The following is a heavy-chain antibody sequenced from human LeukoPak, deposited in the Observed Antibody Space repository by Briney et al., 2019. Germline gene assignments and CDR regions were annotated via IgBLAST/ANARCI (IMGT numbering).Heavy chain of an antibody. Sequence: AGGSLRLSCAASGFTFSDYYMSWIRQAPGKGLEWVSDISSTSIYTNYADSVKGRFTISRDNAKNSLYLQMNSLRAEDTAVYYCAREDGYSSSWYSDYWGQGTLVTVSS. CDR2: ISSTSIYT. J-gene: IGHJ4*02. D-gene: IGHD6-13*01. CDR1: GFTFSDYY. V-gene: IGHV3-11*05. CDR3: AREDGYSSSWYSDY.